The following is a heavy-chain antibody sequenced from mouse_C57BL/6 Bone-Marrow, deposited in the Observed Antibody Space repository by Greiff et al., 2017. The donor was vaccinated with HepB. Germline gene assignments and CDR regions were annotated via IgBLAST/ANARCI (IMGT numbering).Heavy chain of an antibody. CDR3: ARRTGCYWYFDV. J-gene: IGHJ1*03. V-gene: IGHV3-1*01. CDR1: GYSITSGYD. Sequence: EVKVEESGPGMVKPSQSLSLTCTVTGYSITSGYDWHWIRHFPGNKLEWMGYISYSGSTNYNPSLKSRISITHDTSKNHFFLKLNSVTTEDTATYYCARRTGCYWYFDVWGTGTTVTVSS. D-gene: IGHD4-1*01. CDR2: ISYSGST.